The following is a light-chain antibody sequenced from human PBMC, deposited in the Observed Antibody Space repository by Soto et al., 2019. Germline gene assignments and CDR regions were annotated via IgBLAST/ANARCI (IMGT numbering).Light chain of an antibody. J-gene: IGKJ1*01. CDR2: GAS. CDR1: QSVSSSY. CDR3: QQYGSSPWT. Sequence: EIVMTQSPFTLSFSPGERSTLSFIASQSVSSSYLAWYQHKPGRAPRLLIDGASSRATGIPDRFSGSGSGTDFTLTISRLEPEDFAVYYCQQYGSSPWTFGQGTKVDI. V-gene: IGKV3-20*01.